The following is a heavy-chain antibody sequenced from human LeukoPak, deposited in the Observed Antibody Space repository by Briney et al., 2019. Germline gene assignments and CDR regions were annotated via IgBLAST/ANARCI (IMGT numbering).Heavy chain of an antibody. Sequence: AGGSLRLSCAASGFTFSSYSMNWVRQAPGKGLEWVSSISSSSSYIYYADSVKGRFTISRDNAKNSLYLQMNSLRAEDTALYYCAKGGARGLIMYYFDYWGQGTLVTVSS. CDR2: ISSSSSYI. CDR1: GFTFSSYS. J-gene: IGHJ4*02. V-gene: IGHV3-21*04. D-gene: IGHD3-10*01. CDR3: AKGGARGLIMYYFDY.